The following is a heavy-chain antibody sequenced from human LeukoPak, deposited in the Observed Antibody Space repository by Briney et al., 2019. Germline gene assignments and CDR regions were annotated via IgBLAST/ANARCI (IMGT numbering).Heavy chain of an antibody. CDR1: GYTFTSYY. J-gene: IGHJ5*02. CDR3: TRDTGTTGEVKFDP. Sequence: ASVKVSCKASGYTFTSYYIHWVRQAPGEGLEWMGIINPSGGSTSYAQKFQGRVTMTRDMSTSTVYMELSSLRSEDTAVYYCTRDTGTTGEVKFDPWGQGTLVTVSS. V-gene: IGHV1-46*01. D-gene: IGHD4-17*01. CDR2: INPSGGST.